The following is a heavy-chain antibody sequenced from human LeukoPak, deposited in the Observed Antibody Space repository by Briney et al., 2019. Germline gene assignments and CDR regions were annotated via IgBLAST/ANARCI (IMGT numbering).Heavy chain of an antibody. CDR1: GYTFTGYY. Sequence: ASVKVSCKASGYTFTGYYMHWVRQAPGQGLEWMGWINPNSGGTNYAQKFQGRVTMTRDTSTSTAYMELSRLRSDDTAVYYCARGTVTFSYWYFDLWGRGTLVTVSS. D-gene: IGHD4-17*01. J-gene: IGHJ2*01. V-gene: IGHV1-2*02. CDR2: INPNSGGT. CDR3: ARGTVTFSYWYFDL.